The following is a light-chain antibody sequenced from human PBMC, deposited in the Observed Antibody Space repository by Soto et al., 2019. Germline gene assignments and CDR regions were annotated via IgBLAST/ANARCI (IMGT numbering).Light chain of an antibody. J-gene: IGKJ1*01. CDR2: GAS. Sequence: TQSPSSVSASVGDRVTITCRASQSVSSNLAWYQQKPGQAPRLLIYGASNRATGIPDRFSGSGSGTDFTLTISRLEPEDFAVYYCQQYGSSGTFGQGTKVDIK. V-gene: IGKV3-20*01. CDR1: QSVSSN. CDR3: QQYGSSGT.